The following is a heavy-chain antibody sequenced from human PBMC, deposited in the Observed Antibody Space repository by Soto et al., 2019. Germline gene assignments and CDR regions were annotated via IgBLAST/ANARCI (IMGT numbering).Heavy chain of an antibody. CDR3: ATRAADYDFWSGYYSYYYYMDV. J-gene: IGHJ6*03. Sequence: PSEALSLTCTGSGGSISGYYWSWIRQPPGKGLEWIGYIYYSGSTNYNPSLKSRVTISVDTSKNQFSLKLSSVTAADTAVYYCATRAADYDFWSGYYSYYYYMDVWGKGTTVT. V-gene: IGHV4-59*08. D-gene: IGHD3-3*01. CDR2: IYYSGST. CDR1: GGSISGYY.